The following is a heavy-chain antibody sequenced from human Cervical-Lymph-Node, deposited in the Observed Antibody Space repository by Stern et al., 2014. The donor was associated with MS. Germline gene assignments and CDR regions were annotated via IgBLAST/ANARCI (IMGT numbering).Heavy chain of an antibody. CDR2: ISPSSSTI. CDR3: ARDLFSSGLSRYYYGMDV. V-gene: IGHV3-21*01. Sequence: EVQLVASGGGLVKPGGSLRVSCAASGFTLSSYSMHWVRQAPGKELEWVSSISPSSSTIYYADAVKGRFTISRDNAKNSLYLQMNSLRAEDTAVYYCARDLFSSGLSRYYYGMDVWGQGTTVTVSS. J-gene: IGHJ6*02. D-gene: IGHD3-22*01. CDR1: GFTLSSYS.